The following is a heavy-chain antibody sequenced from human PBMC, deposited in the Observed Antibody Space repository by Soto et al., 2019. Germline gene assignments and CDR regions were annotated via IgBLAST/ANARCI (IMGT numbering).Heavy chain of an antibody. CDR3: ARDLGVDYIWGTYGSDY. J-gene: IGHJ4*02. V-gene: IGHV3-66*01. Sequence: GGSLRLSCAASGFTVSSNYISWVRQAPXKGLELVSVIYSGGSTYYADSVKGRFTISRDNSKNTLYLQMNSLRAEDTAVYYCARDLGVDYIWGTYGSDYWGQGTLVIVXS. CDR1: GFTVSSNY. D-gene: IGHD3-16*02. CDR2: IYSGGST.